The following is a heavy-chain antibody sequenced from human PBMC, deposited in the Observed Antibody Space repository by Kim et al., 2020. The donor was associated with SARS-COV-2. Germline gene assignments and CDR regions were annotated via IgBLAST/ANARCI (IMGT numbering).Heavy chain of an antibody. D-gene: IGHD6-19*01. Sequence: YADSVKGRFTISRDNAKNSLYLQMNSLRAEDTAVYYCARDTAYSSGSDDYWGQGTLVTVSS. V-gene: IGHV3-11*06. J-gene: IGHJ4*02. CDR3: ARDTAYSSGSDDY.